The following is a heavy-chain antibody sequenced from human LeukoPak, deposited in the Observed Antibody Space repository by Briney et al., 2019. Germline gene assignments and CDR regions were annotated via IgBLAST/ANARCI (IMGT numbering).Heavy chain of an antibody. V-gene: IGHV4-34*01. CDR3: AREIPQPTTVTNYFGY. D-gene: IGHD4-17*01. Sequence: SETLSLTCAVYGGSFSGYYWSWIRQPPGKGLEWIGEINHSGSTNYNPSLKSRVTISVDTSKNQFSLKLSSVTAADTAVYYCAREIPQPTTVTNYFGYWGQGTLVTVSS. CDR2: INHSGST. CDR1: GGSFSGYY. J-gene: IGHJ4*02.